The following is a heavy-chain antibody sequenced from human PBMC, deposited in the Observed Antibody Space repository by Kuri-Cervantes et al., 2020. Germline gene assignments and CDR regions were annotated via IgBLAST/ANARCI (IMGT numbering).Heavy chain of an antibody. CDR3: AKNSPEIWFGELLYPFYYYGMDV. D-gene: IGHD3-10*01. V-gene: IGHV3-23*01. CDR1: GFTFSSYA. Sequence: GGSLRLSCAASGFTFSSYAMSWVRQAPGKGLEWVSANSGSGGSTYYADSVKGRFTISRDNSKNTLYLQMNSLRAEDTAVYYCAKNSPEIWFGELLYPFYYYGMDVWGQGTTVTVSS. CDR2: NSGSGGST. J-gene: IGHJ6*02.